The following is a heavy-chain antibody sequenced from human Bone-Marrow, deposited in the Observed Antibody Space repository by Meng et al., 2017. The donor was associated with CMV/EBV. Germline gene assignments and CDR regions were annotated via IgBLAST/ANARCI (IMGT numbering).Heavy chain of an antibody. CDR2: IYYSGST. V-gene: IGHV4-61*01. Sequence: GSLRLSCTVSGGSVSSGSYYWSWIRQPPGKGLEWIGYIYYSGSTNYNPSLKSRVTISVDTSKNQFSLKLSSVTAADTAVYYCARENRPYWYLDLWGRGTLVTVSS. CDR1: GGSVSSGSYY. J-gene: IGHJ2*01. D-gene: IGHD1-14*01. CDR3: ARENRPYWYLDL.